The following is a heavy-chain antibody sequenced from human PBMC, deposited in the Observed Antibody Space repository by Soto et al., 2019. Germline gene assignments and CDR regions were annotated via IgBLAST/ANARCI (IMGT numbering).Heavy chain of an antibody. D-gene: IGHD6-19*01. Sequence: QMQLVESGGGVVQPGESLRLSCAASGFAFNYYPMHWVRQTPGKGLEWVAVISFDGSNKYYADSVKGRFTISRDNSKNMLFLQMNSLRTGDTAVYYCARIPGGLVAVLYIYPLDGPEPMAHVDAWGQGTTVSVSS. V-gene: IGHV3-30-3*01. CDR1: GFAFNYYP. J-gene: IGHJ6*02. CDR2: ISFDGSNK. CDR3: ARIPGGLVAVLYIYPLDGPEPMAHVDA.